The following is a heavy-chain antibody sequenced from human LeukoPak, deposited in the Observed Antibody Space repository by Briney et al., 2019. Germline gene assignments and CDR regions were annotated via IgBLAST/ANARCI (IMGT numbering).Heavy chain of an antibody. CDR3: ARRAYSSRWYFFDY. J-gene: IGHJ4*02. CDR1: GFTFSDYY. Sequence: PGGSLRLSCAASGFTFSDYYMSWIRQAPGKGLEWVSYLSSSGSTIYYADSVKGRFTISRDNAENSLFLQMNSLRAEDTAVYYCARRAYSSRWYFFDYWGQGTLVTVSS. CDR2: LSSSGSTI. D-gene: IGHD6-19*01. V-gene: IGHV3-11*01.